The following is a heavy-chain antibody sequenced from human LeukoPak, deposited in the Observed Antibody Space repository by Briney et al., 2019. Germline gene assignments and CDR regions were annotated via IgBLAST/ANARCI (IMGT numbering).Heavy chain of an antibody. V-gene: IGHV3-30-3*01. CDR1: GFTFSGYP. Sequence: GKSLRLSCAASGFTFSGYPIHWVRQAPGKGLEWVAVISYDGSNKYYADSVKGRFTISRDNSKNTLYLQMNSLRAEDTAVYYCARALGGYYDSSAFHDYWGQGTLVTVSS. CDR3: ARALGGYYDSSAFHDY. D-gene: IGHD3-22*01. CDR2: ISYDGSNK. J-gene: IGHJ4*02.